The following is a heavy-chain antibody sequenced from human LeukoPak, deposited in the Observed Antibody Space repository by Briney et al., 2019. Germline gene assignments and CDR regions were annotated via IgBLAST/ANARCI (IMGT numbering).Heavy chain of an antibody. J-gene: IGHJ4*02. CDR1: GFTFSSYA. V-gene: IGHV3-23*01. Sequence: GGSLRLSCAASGFTFSSYAVSWVRQAPGKGLEWVSAISGSGGGTYYADSVKGRFTLSRDNSKNTLYLQMNSLRAEDTAVYYCAKGSHYDSSGSSLSFDYWGQGTLVTVSP. CDR3: AKGSHYDSSGSSLSFDY. CDR2: ISGSGGGT. D-gene: IGHD3-22*01.